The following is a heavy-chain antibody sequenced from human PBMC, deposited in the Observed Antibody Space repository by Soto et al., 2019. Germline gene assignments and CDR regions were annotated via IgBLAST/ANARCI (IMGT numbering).Heavy chain of an antibody. CDR2: IYPGDSDT. CDR1: GYSFTSYW. V-gene: IGHV5-51*01. J-gene: IGHJ6*04. D-gene: IGHD3-10*01. CDR3: IIVEGSGSYYPVGYFYYCGMDV. Sequence: GESLKISCKGSGYSFTSYWIGWVRQMPGKGLEWMGIIYPGDSDTRYSPSFQGQVTISADKSISTAYLQWSSLKASDTAMYYCIIVEGSGSYYPVGYFYYCGMDVWGKGTKVTFYS.